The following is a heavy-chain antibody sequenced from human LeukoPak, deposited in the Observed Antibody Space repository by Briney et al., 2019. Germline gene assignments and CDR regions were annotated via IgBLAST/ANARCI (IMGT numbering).Heavy chain of an antibody. V-gene: IGHV3-11*01. CDR3: ARAGPPGYYYMDV. CDR1: GFTFSDSY. Sequence: PGGSLRLSCAASGFTFSDSYMSWIRQAPGKGLEWVSYISSRGSIIYYADSVKGRFTISRDNAKNSLYLQVNSLRAEDTAVYSCARAGPPGYYYMDVRGKGTTVSVSS. CDR2: ISSRGSII. J-gene: IGHJ6*03.